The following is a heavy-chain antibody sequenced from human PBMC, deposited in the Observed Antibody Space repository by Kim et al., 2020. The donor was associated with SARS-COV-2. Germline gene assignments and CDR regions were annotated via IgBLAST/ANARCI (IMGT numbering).Heavy chain of an antibody. D-gene: IGHD6-13*01. CDR1: GDSVSSNSAA. J-gene: IGHJ3*02. V-gene: IGHV6-1*01. CDR3: ARRTAPRGSSSWGSLSAFAFDI. CDR2: TYYRSKWYN. Sequence: SQTLSLTCAISGDSVSSNSAAWNWIRQSPSRGLEWLGRTYYRSKWYNDYAVSVKSRITINPDTSKNQFSLQLNSVTPEDTAVYYCARRTAPRGSSSWGSLSAFAFDIWGQGTMVTVSS.